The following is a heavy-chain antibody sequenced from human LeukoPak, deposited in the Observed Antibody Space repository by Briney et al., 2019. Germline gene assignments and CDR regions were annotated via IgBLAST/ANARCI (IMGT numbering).Heavy chain of an antibody. CDR3: ARDQGQDIVATDPHFDY. D-gene: IGHD5-12*01. Sequence: ASVKVSCKASGYTFTGYYMHWVRQAPGQGLEWMGWINPNSGGTNYAQKFQGRVTMTRDTSISTAYMELSRLRSDDTAVYYCARDQGQDIVATDPHFDYWGQGTLVTVSS. CDR2: INPNSGGT. V-gene: IGHV1-2*02. J-gene: IGHJ4*02. CDR1: GYTFTGYY.